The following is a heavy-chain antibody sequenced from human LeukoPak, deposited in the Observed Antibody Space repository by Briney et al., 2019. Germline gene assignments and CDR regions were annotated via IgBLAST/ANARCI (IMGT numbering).Heavy chain of an antibody. Sequence: GRSLRLSCAASGFTFSSYAMHWVRQAPGKGLEWVAVISYDGSNKYYADSVKGRFTISRDNSKNTLYLQMNSLRAEDTAVYYCAKVGRITMVRGVMIPDYWGQGTLVTVSS. CDR3: AKVGRITMVRGVMIPDY. CDR2: ISYDGSNK. CDR1: GFTFSSYA. V-gene: IGHV3-30-3*01. J-gene: IGHJ4*02. D-gene: IGHD3-10*01.